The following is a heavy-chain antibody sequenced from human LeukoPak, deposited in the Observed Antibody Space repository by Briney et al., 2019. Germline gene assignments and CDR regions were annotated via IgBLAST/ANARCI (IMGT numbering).Heavy chain of an antibody. CDR3: AKKIPFDS. CDR1: GFTFSSYT. CDR2: ISDNGGNT. J-gene: IGHJ4*02. V-gene: IGHV3-23*01. D-gene: IGHD2-21*01. Sequence: GGSLRLSCAASGFTFSSYTMSWVRQAPGKGLEWVSSISDNGGNTYYAHSVRGRFTISRDNSKNTLYLQMNSLRAEDTALYYCAKKIPFDSWGQGTLVTVSS.